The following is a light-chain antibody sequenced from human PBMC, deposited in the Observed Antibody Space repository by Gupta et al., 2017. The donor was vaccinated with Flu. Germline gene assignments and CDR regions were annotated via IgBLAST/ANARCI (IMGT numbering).Light chain of an antibody. CDR2: EVT. Sequence: QSPLTQPASVSGSRGASITISCTGPSSDVGTSKYVSWYQQHPGEARRLMIYEVTIRTPGVSNRFSGSKSGNTASMTLSGFAGEDEAEYYCISYTTTTTVIFGGGTKLAVL. V-gene: IGLV2-14*01. CDR3: ISYTTTTTVI. CDR1: SSDVGTSKY. J-gene: IGLJ2*01.